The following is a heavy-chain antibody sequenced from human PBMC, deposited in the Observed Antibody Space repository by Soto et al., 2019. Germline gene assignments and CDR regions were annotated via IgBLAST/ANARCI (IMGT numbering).Heavy chain of an antibody. Sequence: PTEALSLTCAVDGDSFSGYYWIWLRQPPGKGLECIGEINHSGSTNYNPSLKSRVTIYVDTAQNQFSLKLSCVTVADTAEHYRARGTGFWSGYRAYYYGMDVWGQGTTVTVSS. J-gene: IGHJ6*02. CDR2: INHSGST. D-gene: IGHD3-3*01. CDR3: ARGTGFWSGYRAYYYGMDV. V-gene: IGHV4-34*01. CDR1: GDSFSGYY.